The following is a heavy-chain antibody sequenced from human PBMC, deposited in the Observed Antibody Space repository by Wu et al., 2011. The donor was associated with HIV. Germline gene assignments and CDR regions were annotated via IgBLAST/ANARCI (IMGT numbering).Heavy chain of an antibody. CDR3: ARATPQWLYYFDY. CDR1: GYTFTSYG. V-gene: IGHV1-18*01. Sequence: VKKPGASVKVSCKTSGYTFTSYGISWVRQAPGRGLEWMGWISAYNGDTNHAQKYQDRVTMTTDTSTSTAYMELRSLRSDDTAVYYCARATPQWLYYFDYWGQGTLVTVSS. J-gene: IGHJ4*02. CDR2: ISAYNGDT. D-gene: IGHD5-12*01.